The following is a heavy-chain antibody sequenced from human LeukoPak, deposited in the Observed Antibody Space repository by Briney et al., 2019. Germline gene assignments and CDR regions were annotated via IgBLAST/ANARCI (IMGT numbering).Heavy chain of an antibody. J-gene: IGHJ4*02. CDR3: ARLGSYHDF. Sequence: SETLSLTCTVSGASISNYYWSWLRQTPEKGLEWMGHIHTSGESRYYPSLESRLTMSIDTSRNQLSLKLTPVTAADTAVYFCARLGSYHDFWGQGALVTVSS. V-gene: IGHV4-4*09. CDR2: IHTSGES. CDR1: GASISNYY. D-gene: IGHD1-26*01.